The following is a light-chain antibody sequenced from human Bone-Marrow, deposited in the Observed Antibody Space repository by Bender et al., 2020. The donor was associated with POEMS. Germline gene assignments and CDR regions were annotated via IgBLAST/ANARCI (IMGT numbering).Light chain of an antibody. Sequence: SYVLTQPPSVSVAPGQTATLTCGGDNIGRKGVHWYQQKSGQAPVMVVYDDTDRPSGIPERFSGSSSGTTVTLTISGVRAEDEADFYCQSADSSGTQGVFGGGTKLTVL. J-gene: IGLJ3*02. V-gene: IGLV3-21*02. CDR2: DDT. CDR1: NIGRKG. CDR3: QSADSSGTQGV.